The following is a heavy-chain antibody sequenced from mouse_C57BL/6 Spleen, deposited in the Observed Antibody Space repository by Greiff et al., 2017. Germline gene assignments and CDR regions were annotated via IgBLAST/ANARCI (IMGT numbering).Heavy chain of an antibody. CDR1: GYSITSGYY. V-gene: IGHV3-6*01. D-gene: IGHD2-4*01. CDR3: ARYGDYDGGY. CDR2: ISYDGSN. J-gene: IGHJ2*01. Sequence: EVKVEESGPGLVKPSQSLSLTCSVTGYSITSGYYWNWIRQFPGNKLEWMGYISYDGSNNYNPSLKNRISITRDTSKNQFFLKLKSVTTDDTATYYCARYGDYDGGYWGQGTTLTVSS.